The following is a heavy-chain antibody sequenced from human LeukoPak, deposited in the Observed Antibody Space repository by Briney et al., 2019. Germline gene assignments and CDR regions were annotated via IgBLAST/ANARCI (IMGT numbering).Heavy chain of an antibody. V-gene: IGHV3-33*08. J-gene: IGHJ4*02. Sequence: GGSLRLSCAASGFTFSSYSMNWVRQAPGKGLEWVAVIWHDGSREYYVDSVKGRFTISRENSRNTVFLQMDSLRAEDTAVYYCARFYGDDSSGYFDYWGQGTLVSVSS. CDR2: IWHDGSRE. D-gene: IGHD4-23*01. CDR3: ARFYGDDSSGYFDY. CDR1: GFTFSSYS.